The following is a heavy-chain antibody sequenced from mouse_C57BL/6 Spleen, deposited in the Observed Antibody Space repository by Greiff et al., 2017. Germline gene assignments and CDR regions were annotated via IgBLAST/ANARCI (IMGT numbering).Heavy chain of an antibody. J-gene: IGHJ3*01. D-gene: IGHD3-2*02. CDR1: GFNIQAYY. V-gene: IGHV14-2*01. CDR3: ARSISGYPWFAY. CDR2: IDPEDGET. Sequence: VKLQQSGAELVKPGASVKLSCTASGFNIQAYYMHWVRQRTEQGLEWIGRIDPEDGETKYAPKFQGKATITADTSSKKANLQLSSQTSEDTAVYYCARSISGYPWFAYWGQGTLVTVSA.